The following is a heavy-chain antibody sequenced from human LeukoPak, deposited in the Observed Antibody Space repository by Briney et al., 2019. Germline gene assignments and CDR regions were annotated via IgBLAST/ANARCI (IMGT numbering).Heavy chain of an antibody. D-gene: IGHD5-12*01. CDR1: GDSISSSSSY. J-gene: IGHJ5*02. CDR3: ARHPAHIVAYNWFDP. V-gene: IGHV4-39*01. Sequence: SETLSLTCTVSGDSISSSSSYWGWIRQPPGKGLEWIGSIYYSGSTYYNTSLKSRVTISVDTSNNQFSLKLSSVTAADTAVYYCARHPAHIVAYNWFDPWGQGTLVTVSS. CDR2: IYYSGST.